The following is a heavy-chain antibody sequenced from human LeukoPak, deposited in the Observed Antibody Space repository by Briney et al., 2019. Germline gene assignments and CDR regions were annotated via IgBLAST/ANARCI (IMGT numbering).Heavy chain of an antibody. CDR3: EGEVGVTTKFDP. J-gene: IGHJ5*02. V-gene: IGHV3-74*01. Sequence: GGSLRLSCAASGFTFSNYWMHWVRQAPGKGLVWVSRIKTDGSSTSYADSVEGRFTISRDNAKNTLYLQMNSLRGEDTAVYYCEGEVGVTTKFDPWGQGTLVTVSS. D-gene: IGHD4-17*01. CDR2: IKTDGSST. CDR1: GFTFSNYW.